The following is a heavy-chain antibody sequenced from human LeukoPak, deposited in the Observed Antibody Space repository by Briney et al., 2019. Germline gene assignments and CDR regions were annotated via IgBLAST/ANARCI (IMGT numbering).Heavy chain of an antibody. V-gene: IGHV4-39*01. CDR2: IFHDGST. CDR3: ASHRGLLWFGDLTGFDY. D-gene: IGHD3-10*01. Sequence: SETLSLTCTVSSGSISSSSHYWAWIRQPAGTGLEWIGTIFHDGSTYYNPSLKSRVTISVDTSTSQFSLNVASVTAADTAVYYCASHRGLLWFGDLTGFDYWGQGTLARVSS. CDR1: SGSISSSSHY. J-gene: IGHJ4*02.